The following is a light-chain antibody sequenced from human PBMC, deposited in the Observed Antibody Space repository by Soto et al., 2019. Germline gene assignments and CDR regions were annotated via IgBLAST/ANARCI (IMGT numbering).Light chain of an antibody. J-gene: IGKJ4*01. V-gene: IGKV3-15*01. CDR2: DAS. CDR1: HSAAGA. Sequence: EIVLTQSPATLSVSPGERATLSCRASHSAAGAVAWYQQKPGQAPRLLIYDASTRATGIPARFSGSGSATEFTLTISSLQSEDFAVYSCQQYRDWPLTFGGGTKVDLK. CDR3: QQYRDWPLT.